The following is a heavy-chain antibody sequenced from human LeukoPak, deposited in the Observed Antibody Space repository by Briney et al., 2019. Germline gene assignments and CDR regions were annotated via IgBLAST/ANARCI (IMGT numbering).Heavy chain of an antibody. CDR2: ISYDGSNK. CDR1: GFTFSSYA. D-gene: IGHD2-2*01. CDR3: ASVVYCSSTSCPIDY. Sequence: PGGSLRLSCAASGFTFSSYAMHWARQAPGKGLEWVAAISYDGSNKYYADSVKGRFTISRDNSKNTLYLQMNSLRPEDTAVCYCASVVYCSSTSCPIDYWGQGTLVTVSS. V-gene: IGHV3-30-3*01. J-gene: IGHJ4*02.